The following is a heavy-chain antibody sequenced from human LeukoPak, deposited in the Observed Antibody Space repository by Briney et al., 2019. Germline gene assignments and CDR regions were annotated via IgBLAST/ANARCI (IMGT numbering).Heavy chain of an antibody. CDR3: ARGGTTVTPGLLWFDP. CDR1: GGSISSHY. J-gene: IGHJ5*02. CDR2: IYYSGST. V-gene: IGHV4-59*11. Sequence: SETGSLTCSVSGGSISSHYWSWIRQPPGKGLEWIGYIYYSGSTKYNPSLKSRVTISVDTSKNQFSLKLSSVTAADTAVYYCARGGTTVTPGLLWFDPWGQGTPVAFSS. D-gene: IGHD4-17*01.